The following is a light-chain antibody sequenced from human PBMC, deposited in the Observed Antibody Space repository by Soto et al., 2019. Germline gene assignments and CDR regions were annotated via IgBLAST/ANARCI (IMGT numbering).Light chain of an antibody. CDR2: LGS. CDR1: QSLLHSNGYSY. J-gene: IGKJ1*01. V-gene: IGKV2-28*01. Sequence: DIVMTQSPLSLPVTPGEPASISCRSSQSLLHSNGYSYLDWYLQKPGQSPQLLIYLGSNRASGVPDRFSGSGSGTDFTLKISRVEAEDVGVYYCMQALQIAWTFGQGTKVDIK. CDR3: MQALQIAWT.